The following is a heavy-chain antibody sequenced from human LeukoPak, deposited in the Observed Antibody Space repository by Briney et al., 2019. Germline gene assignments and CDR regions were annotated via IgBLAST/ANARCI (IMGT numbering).Heavy chain of an antibody. CDR1: GGSISNGGYY. Sequence: PSETLSLTCTVSGGSISNGGYYWSWIRQHPGKGLEWIGYIYYSGSTYYNPSLNSRVTISVDTSENRFSLKLSSVTAADTAVYYCARVDGDYGDYYYYMDVWGKGTTVTVSS. D-gene: IGHD4-17*01. CDR3: ARVDGDYGDYYYYMDV. CDR2: IYYSGST. J-gene: IGHJ6*03. V-gene: IGHV4-31*03.